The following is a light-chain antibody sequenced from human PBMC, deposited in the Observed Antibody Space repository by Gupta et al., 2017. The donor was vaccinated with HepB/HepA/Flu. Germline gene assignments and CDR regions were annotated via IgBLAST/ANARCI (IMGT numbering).Light chain of an antibody. Sequence: EIVMTQSPASLSVSPGERATLSCRASQSISSNLAWYQQKPGQAPRLLIYGASTRATGVPARFSGSGSGTEFILTISSLQSEDIAVYYCQQYTNWPRTFGQGTTVEIK. J-gene: IGKJ1*01. CDR2: GAS. CDR3: QQYTNWPRT. CDR1: QSISSN. V-gene: IGKV3-15*01.